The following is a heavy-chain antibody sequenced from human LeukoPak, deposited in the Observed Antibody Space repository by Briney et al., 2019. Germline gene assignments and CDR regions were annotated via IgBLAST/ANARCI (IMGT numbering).Heavy chain of an antibody. Sequence: SQTLSLTCTVSGGSISSGGYYWSWIRQPPGKGLEWIGYIYHSGSTYYNPSLKSRVTISVDRSKNQFSLKLSSVTAADTAVYYCARDGRVGDILTGGYNWFDPWGQGTLVTVFS. D-gene: IGHD3-9*01. CDR1: GGSISSGGYY. J-gene: IGHJ5*02. CDR3: ARDGRVGDILTGGYNWFDP. CDR2: IYHSGST. V-gene: IGHV4-30-2*01.